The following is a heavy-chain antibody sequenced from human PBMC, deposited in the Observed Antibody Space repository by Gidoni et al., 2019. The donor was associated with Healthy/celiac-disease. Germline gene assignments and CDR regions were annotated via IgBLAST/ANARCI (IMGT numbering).Heavy chain of an antibody. CDR2: IIGSGGST. CDR3: ANTQYYYGSGSKFDY. Sequence: EVQLLESGGGLVQPGGSLRLSCAASGFTFSSYAMSWVRQAPGKGLEWVSAIIGSGGSTYYADSVKGRFTISRDNSKNTLYLQMNSLRAEDTAVYYCANTQYYYGSGSKFDYWGQGTLVTVSS. J-gene: IGHJ4*02. CDR1: GFTFSSYA. D-gene: IGHD3-10*01. V-gene: IGHV3-23*01.